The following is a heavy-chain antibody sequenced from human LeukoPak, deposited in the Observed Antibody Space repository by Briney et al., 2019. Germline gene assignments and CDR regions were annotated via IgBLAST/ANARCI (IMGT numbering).Heavy chain of an antibody. V-gene: IGHV3-7*03. D-gene: IGHD2-21*02. Sequence: GGSLRLSCAASGFTCSSSLMTWVRQAPGKGLEWVASVNQDGGEKNYVDSVKGRFTISRDNAKNSLYLQMNSLRTEDTAVYYCASGRVTAVYWGQGTLVTVSS. J-gene: IGHJ4*02. CDR2: VNQDGGEK. CDR1: GFTCSSSL. CDR3: ASGRVTAVY.